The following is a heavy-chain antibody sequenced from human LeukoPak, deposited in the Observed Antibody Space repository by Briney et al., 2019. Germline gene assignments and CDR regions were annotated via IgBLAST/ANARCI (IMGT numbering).Heavy chain of an antibody. D-gene: IGHD6-6*01. CDR3: ASPLYSSSSV. CDR1: GFTFSSSS. CDR2: ISSSSSYI. J-gene: IGHJ4*02. Sequence: TGGCLRLSSAASGFTFSSSSMNSVCPAPGRGLEWVSSISSSSSYIYYADSVKGRFTISRDNAKNSLYLQMNSLIAEDTAVYYCASPLYSSSSVWGQRTLVTVSS. V-gene: IGHV3-21*04.